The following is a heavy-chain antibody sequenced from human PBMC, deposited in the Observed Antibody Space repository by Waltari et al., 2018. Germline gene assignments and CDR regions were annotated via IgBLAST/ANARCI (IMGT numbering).Heavy chain of an antibody. CDR3: ARRVGSSWYYFDY. CDR2: SNAGNGNT. D-gene: IGHD6-13*01. Sequence: QVQLVQSGAEVKKPGASVKVSCKASGYTFTSYAMHWVRQAPGQRLEWMGWSNAGNGNTKYSQKFQGRVTITRDTSASTAYMELSSLRSEDTAVYYCARRVGSSWYYFDYWGQGTLVTVSS. CDR1: GYTFTSYA. V-gene: IGHV1-3*01. J-gene: IGHJ4*02.